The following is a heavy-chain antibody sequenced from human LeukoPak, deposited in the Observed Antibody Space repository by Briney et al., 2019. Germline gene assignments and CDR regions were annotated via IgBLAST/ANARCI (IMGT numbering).Heavy chain of an antibody. Sequence: PSETLSLTCTVSGGSISSGGYYWSWIRQHPGKGLEWIGYIYYSGSTYYNPSLKSRVTISIDTSKNQFSLKLSSVTAADTAVYYCARGYSSSFDYWGQGTLVTVSS. CDR1: GGSISSGGYY. V-gene: IGHV4-31*03. CDR2: IYYSGST. J-gene: IGHJ4*02. D-gene: IGHD6-13*01. CDR3: ARGYSSSFDY.